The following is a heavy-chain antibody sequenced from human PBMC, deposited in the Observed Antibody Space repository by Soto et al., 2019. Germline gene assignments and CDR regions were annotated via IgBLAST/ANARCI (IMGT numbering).Heavy chain of an antibody. CDR1: GFSFSDHY. J-gene: IGHJ4*02. D-gene: IGHD2-15*01. Sequence: EVQLVESGGGLVQPGGSLRLSCAVSGFSFSDHYMDWVRQAPGKGLEWVARSRNKANSYTTEYAASVKGRFTISRDDSKNSLYLQMNSLKTEDTAVYFCARVIYCSGRGCYWGLDYWGQGTLVTVSS. V-gene: IGHV3-72*01. CDR3: ARVIYCSGRGCYWGLDY. CDR2: SRNKANSYTT.